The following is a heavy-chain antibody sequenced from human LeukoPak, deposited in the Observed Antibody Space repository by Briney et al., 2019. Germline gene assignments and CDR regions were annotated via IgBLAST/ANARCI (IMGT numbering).Heavy chain of an antibody. V-gene: IGHV3-30*04. J-gene: IGHJ4*02. CDR2: ISYDGSNK. CDR3: ARARGDSSPASRYFDY. D-gene: IGHD5-18*01. Sequence: LRLSCAASGFTFSSYAMHWVRQAPGKGLEWVAVISYDGSNKYYADSVKGRFTISRDNSKNTLYLQMNSLRPEDTAIYYCARARGDSSPASRYFDYWGQGAPVTVSS. CDR1: GFTFSSYA.